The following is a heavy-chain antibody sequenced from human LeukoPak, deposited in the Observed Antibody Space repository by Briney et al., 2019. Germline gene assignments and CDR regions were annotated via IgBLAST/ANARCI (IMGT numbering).Heavy chain of an antibody. D-gene: IGHD1-26*01. V-gene: IGHV4-34*01. J-gene: IGHJ4*02. Sequence: SETLSLTCAVYGGSFSGYYWSWIRQPPGKGLEWIGEINHSGSTNYNPSLKSRVTISVDTSKNQFSLKLSSVTAADTAVYYCARSGSPGVMVPYYFDYWGQGTLVTVSS. CDR1: GGSFSGYY. CDR2: INHSGST. CDR3: ARSGSPGVMVPYYFDY.